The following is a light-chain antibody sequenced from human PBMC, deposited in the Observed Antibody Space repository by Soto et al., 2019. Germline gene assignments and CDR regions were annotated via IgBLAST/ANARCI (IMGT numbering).Light chain of an antibody. Sequence: EIVLTQSPGTLSLSPGERATLSCRASQSVSSSFLAWYQQKPGQAPRLLIYGASSRATGIPDRFSGSGSGTYVTMTISVLELDDFAVYYCPLYGSSSLFTFGPGTDVDIK. CDR3: PLYGSSSLFT. CDR2: GAS. J-gene: IGKJ3*01. CDR1: QSVSSSF. V-gene: IGKV3-20*01.